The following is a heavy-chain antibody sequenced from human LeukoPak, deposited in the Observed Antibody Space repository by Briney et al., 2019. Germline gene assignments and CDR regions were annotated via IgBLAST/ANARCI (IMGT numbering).Heavy chain of an antibody. CDR1: GASIRSHY. CDR3: ARLSSSGWYVHY. CDR2: IYYSGST. Sequence: LETLSLTCTVSGASIRSHYWSWIRQPPGKGLEWIGSIYYSGSTYYNPSLKSRVTISVDTSKNQFSLKLSSVTAADTAVYYCARLSSSGWYVHYWGQGTLVTVSS. J-gene: IGHJ4*02. D-gene: IGHD6-19*01. V-gene: IGHV4-59*05.